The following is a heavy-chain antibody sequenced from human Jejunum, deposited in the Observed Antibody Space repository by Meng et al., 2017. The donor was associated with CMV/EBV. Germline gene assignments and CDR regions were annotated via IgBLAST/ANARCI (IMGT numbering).Heavy chain of an antibody. CDR2: INFNSGTI. J-gene: IGHJ4*02. CDR3: AKDMWGLNLNYCES. Sequence: FSFEDYGMHWVRQVPGKGLEWVSGINFNSGTIGYADSVKGRFTVSRDNTKNSLYLQMNSLRAEDTALYYCAKDMWGLNLNYCESWGQGTLVTVSS. V-gene: IGHV3-9*01. D-gene: IGHD1-26*01. CDR1: FSFEDYG.